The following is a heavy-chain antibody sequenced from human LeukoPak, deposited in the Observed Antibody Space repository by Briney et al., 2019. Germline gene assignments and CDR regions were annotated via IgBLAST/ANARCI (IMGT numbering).Heavy chain of an antibody. V-gene: IGHV1-46*01. Sequence: ASVKVSCKASGYTFTSYYMHWVRQAPGQGLEWMGIINPSGGSTSYAQKFQGRVTMTRDTSTSTVYMELSSLRSEDTAVYYCATSGYCSSTSCYRYYYYGMGVWGQGTTVTVSS. CDR3: ATSGYCSSTSCYRYYYYGMGV. J-gene: IGHJ6*02. D-gene: IGHD2-2*01. CDR1: GYTFTSYY. CDR2: INPSGGST.